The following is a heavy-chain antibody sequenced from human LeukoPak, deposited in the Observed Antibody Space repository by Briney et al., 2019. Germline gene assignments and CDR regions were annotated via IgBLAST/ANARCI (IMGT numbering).Heavy chain of an antibody. D-gene: IGHD4-17*01. CDR1: GFTFSAYA. V-gene: IGHV3-21*01. CDR2: ISSSSSYI. J-gene: IGHJ3*02. CDR3: ARTRNYGVNDAFDI. Sequence: GGSLRLSCAASGFTFSAYAMAWVRQAPGKGLEWVSSISSSSSYIYYADSVKGRFTISRDNAKNSLYLQMNSLRAEDTAVYYCARTRNYGVNDAFDIWGQGTMVTVSS.